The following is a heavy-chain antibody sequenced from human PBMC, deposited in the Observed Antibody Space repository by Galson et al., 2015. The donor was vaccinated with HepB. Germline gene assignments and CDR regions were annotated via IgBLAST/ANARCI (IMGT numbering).Heavy chain of an antibody. J-gene: IGHJ4*02. CDR2: ISYDGSNK. Sequence: SLRLSCAASGFTFSSYGMHWVRQAPGKGLEWVAVISYDGSNKYYADSVKGRFTISRDNSKNTLSLQMKSLRAEDTAVYYCAKAWLQFSLPTMYFDYWGQGTLVAVSS. V-gene: IGHV3-30*18. D-gene: IGHD5-24*01. CDR1: GFTFSSYG. CDR3: AKAWLQFSLPTMYFDY.